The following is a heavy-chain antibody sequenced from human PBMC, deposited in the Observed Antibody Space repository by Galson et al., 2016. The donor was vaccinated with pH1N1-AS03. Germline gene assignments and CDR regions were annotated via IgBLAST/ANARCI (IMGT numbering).Heavy chain of an antibody. Sequence: SLRLSCAASGFRFIDYWMTWVRQAPGKGLEWVANIDQDGSEKYCMDSVEGRFTISRDNAKNSLSLQMNSLRSEDTAVYYCTSGMVELDYWGQGTLVTVSS. V-gene: IGHV3-7*01. CDR3: TSGMVELDY. J-gene: IGHJ4*02. CDR2: IDQDGSEK. D-gene: IGHD3-10*01. CDR1: GFRFIDYW.